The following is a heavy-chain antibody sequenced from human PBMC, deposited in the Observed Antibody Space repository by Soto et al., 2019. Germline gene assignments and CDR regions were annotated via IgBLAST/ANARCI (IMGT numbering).Heavy chain of an antibody. CDR1: GFTFSSYA. CDR2: ISGSGGST. D-gene: IGHD4-4*01. Sequence: GGSLRLSCAASGFTFSSYAMSWVRQAPGKGLEWVSAISGSGGSTYYADSVKGRFTISRDNSKNTLYLQMNSLRAEDTDVSYCEKGKDYSTPVATFDYWGQGTLVTVSS. V-gene: IGHV3-23*01. CDR3: EKGKDYSTPVATFDY. J-gene: IGHJ4*02.